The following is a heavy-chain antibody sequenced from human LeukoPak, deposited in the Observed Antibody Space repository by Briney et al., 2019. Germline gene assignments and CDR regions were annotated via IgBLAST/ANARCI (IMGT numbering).Heavy chain of an antibody. CDR2: ISYSGNT. CDR3: ARSGIVGTSDY. J-gene: IGHJ4*02. Sequence: SETLSLTCTVSGDSITNYYWSWIRQPPGEGLEWIGYISYSGNTNYNPSLKSRVTISVDMSKNQFSLKLSSVTAADTAVYYCARSGIVGTSDYWGQGTLVTVSS. CDR1: GDSITNYY. D-gene: IGHD1-26*01. V-gene: IGHV4-59*12.